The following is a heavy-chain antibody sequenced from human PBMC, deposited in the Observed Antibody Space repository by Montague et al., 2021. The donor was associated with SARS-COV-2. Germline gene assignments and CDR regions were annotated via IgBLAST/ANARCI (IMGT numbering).Heavy chain of an antibody. D-gene: IGHD1-1*01. CDR1: GGAISTSSFH. CDR2: IYFSGSA. J-gene: IGHJ4*02. V-gene: IGHV4-39*01. Sequence: SETLSLTCTVPGGAISTSSFHRGWVRQSPGKGLEWIATIYFSGSAYYNPSLKSRVSISIDTSKNKFSLQLPSVTAADTAVYYCARHAPFSDNYRRYPFNFDFWGQGTLVTVSS. CDR3: ARHAPFSDNYRRYPFNFDF.